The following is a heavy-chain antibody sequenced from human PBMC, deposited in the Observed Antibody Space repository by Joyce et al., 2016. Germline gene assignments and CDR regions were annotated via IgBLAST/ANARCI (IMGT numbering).Heavy chain of an antibody. CDR3: ARSPSNSWHTFDS. CDR2: ISPDGSKK. D-gene: IGHD2-2*01. Sequence: QVQLVVSGGGVAQPGRSLRLSCAASGFTFNRYAMQWVRQTPGTALERVAVISPDGSKKFYSDSVKDRFIISRDNSNKMVFVQMNSLRVEDTGVYYCARSPSNSWHTFDSWGQGTLVSVSS. J-gene: IGHJ4*02. V-gene: IGHV3-30-3*01. CDR1: GFTFNRYA.